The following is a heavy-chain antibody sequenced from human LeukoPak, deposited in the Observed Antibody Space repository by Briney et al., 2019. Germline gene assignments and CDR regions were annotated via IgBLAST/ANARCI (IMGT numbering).Heavy chain of an antibody. CDR2: FDPEDGEK. J-gene: IGHJ1*01. V-gene: IGHV1-24*01. Sequence: ASVKVSCKVSGYTLTEVSMHWVRQAPGKGREWMGGFDPEDGEKIYVKKFQGRVTMTEDTSTETAYMELRSLRSEDTAVYYCATAREVVPAALPLYFQHWGQGTLVTVSS. D-gene: IGHD2-2*01. CDR1: GYTLTEVS. CDR3: ATAREVVPAALPLYFQH.